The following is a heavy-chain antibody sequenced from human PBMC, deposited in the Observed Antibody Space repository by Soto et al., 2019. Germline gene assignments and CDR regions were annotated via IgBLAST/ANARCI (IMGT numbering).Heavy chain of an antibody. Sequence: PSETLSLTCAVSGGSISSGGYSWSWIRQPPGKGLEWIGYIYHSGSTYYNPSLKSRVTISVDRSKNQFSLKLSSVTAADTAVYYCARDWVGATTHYGMDVWGQGTTVTVSS. CDR1: GGSISSGGYS. CDR3: ARDWVGATTHYGMDV. J-gene: IGHJ6*02. CDR2: IYHSGST. V-gene: IGHV4-30-2*01. D-gene: IGHD1-26*01.